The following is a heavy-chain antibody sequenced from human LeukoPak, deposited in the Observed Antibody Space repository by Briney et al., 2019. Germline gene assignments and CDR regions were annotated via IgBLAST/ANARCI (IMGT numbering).Heavy chain of an antibody. V-gene: IGHV3-30*02. Sequence: PGGSLRLSCAASGFTFSSSGMHWVRQAPGKGLEWVAFIRYDVSNKYYADSVKGRFTISRDNSKNTLYLQMNSLRAEDTAVYYCAKDHLTEGYYFDYWGQGTLVTVSS. CDR2: IRYDVSNK. CDR1: GFTFSSSG. J-gene: IGHJ4*02. CDR3: AKDHLTEGYYFDY.